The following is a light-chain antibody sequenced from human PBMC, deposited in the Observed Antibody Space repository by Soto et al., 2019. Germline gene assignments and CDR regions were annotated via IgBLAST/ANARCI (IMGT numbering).Light chain of an antibody. CDR3: RQYGSSPPT. CDR2: GAS. CDR1: QSVSKNF. Sequence: EIVLTQSPGTLSLSPGERATLSCRASQSVSKNFLAWYQQKPGQAPRLLISGASNRATGIPDRFSGSASGTDFSLTIGRLEPEDLAAYFCRQYGSSPPTFGGGTKVAIK. V-gene: IGKV3-20*01. J-gene: IGKJ4*01.